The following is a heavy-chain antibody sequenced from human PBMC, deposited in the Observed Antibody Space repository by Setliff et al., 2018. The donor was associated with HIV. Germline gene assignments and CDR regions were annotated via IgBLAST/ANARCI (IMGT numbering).Heavy chain of an antibody. CDR3: ASYRKAERWLQLGGNFDY. D-gene: IGHD5-12*01. CDR1: GGFFSDYY. V-gene: IGHV4-34*01. CDR2: VNRGRRT. J-gene: IGHJ4*02. Sequence: SETLSLTCALYGGFFSDYYWSWIRQPPGMGLEWIGEVNRGRRTNYNSSLKSRVTISIDTSRNQFSLTVGSVTAAETAVYYCASYRKAERWLQLGGNFDYWGQGTLVTVSS.